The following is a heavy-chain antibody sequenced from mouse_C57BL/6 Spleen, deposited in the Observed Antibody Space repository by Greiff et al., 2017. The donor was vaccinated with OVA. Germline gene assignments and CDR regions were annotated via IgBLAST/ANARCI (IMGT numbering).Heavy chain of an antibody. CDR1: GYAFSSYW. CDR3: ARYGSSYGYAMDY. Sequence: VKLVESGAELVKPGASVKISCKASGYAFSSYWMNWVKQRPGKGLEWIGQIYPGDGDTNYNGKFKGKATLTADKSSSTAYMQLSSLTSEDSAVDFCARYGSSYGYAMDYWGQGTSVTVSS. V-gene: IGHV1-80*01. D-gene: IGHD1-1*01. J-gene: IGHJ4*01. CDR2: IYPGDGDT.